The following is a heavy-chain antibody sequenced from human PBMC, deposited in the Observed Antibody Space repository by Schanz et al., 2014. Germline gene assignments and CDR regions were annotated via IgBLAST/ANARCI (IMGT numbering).Heavy chain of an antibody. CDR3: AKDSTHIDIVLVPTAIDY. V-gene: IGHV3-30*18. D-gene: IGHD2-2*01. CDR1: GFTFGSYG. CDR2: MSYDGSIK. J-gene: IGHJ4*02. Sequence: QVQLLQFGGGVVQPGRSLRLSCAASGFTFGSYGMSWVRQGPGKGLEWVAAMSYDGSIKYYGDSVKGRFTISRDNSKNTLYLHMNTLRSEDTAVYYCAKDSTHIDIVLVPTAIDYWGQGTLVTVSS.